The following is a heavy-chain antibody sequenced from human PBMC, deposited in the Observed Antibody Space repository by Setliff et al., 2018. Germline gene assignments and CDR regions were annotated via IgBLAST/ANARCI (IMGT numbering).Heavy chain of an antibody. V-gene: IGHV1-69*06. Sequence: GASVKVSCKASGGTFSSYAISWVRQAPGQGLEWMGRIIPIFGTANYAQKFQGRVTITADKSTSTAYMELSSLRSEDTAVYYCARVLEPNYDILTGYYYYYYYGMDVWGQGTTVTVSS. CDR2: IIPIFGTA. D-gene: IGHD3-9*01. J-gene: IGHJ6*02. CDR3: ARVLEPNYDILTGYYYYYYYGMDV. CDR1: GGTFSSYA.